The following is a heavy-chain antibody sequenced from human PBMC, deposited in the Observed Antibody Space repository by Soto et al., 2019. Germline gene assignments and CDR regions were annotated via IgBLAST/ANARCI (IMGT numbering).Heavy chain of an antibody. D-gene: IGHD1-26*01. J-gene: IGHJ6*02. CDR1: GFSFRDYD. CDR2: LGAARDP. CDR3: ARAYLGRLPRRADYYYAMDV. Sequence: EVQLVESGGGSVQPGESLRLSCAASGFSFRDYDMHWVRQRKGKGLEWVSALGAARDPHCVGSVKGRFSVSRDNAQNSLFLQMNNLRVDDTAVYFCARAYLGRLPRRADYYYAMDVWGRGTTVTVSS. V-gene: IGHV3-13*05.